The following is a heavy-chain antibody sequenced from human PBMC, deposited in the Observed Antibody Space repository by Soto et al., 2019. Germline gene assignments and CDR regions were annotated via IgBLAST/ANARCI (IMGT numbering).Heavy chain of an antibody. CDR3: ARGWEYDNNDYYYAY. CDR1: GGTFSRHA. V-gene: IGHV1-69*01. D-gene: IGHD3-22*01. Sequence: QVQLVQSGAEVRKPGSSVKVSCKASGGTFSRHAISWVRQAPGQGLEWMGGIIPIFGTANHAQKFQGRVTIIADESTSTVYMELSSMRSEDTTMYYCARGWEYDNNDYYYAYWGKRNLVIVSS. CDR2: IIPIFGTA. J-gene: IGHJ4*01.